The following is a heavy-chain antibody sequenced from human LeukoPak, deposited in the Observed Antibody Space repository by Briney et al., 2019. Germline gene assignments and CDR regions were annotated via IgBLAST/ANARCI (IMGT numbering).Heavy chain of an antibody. Sequence: QTGGSLRLSCAASRLTFDDYAMHWVRQAPGKGLEWVSGISWNSGSIGYADSVKGRFTISRDNAKNSLYLQMNSLRAEDTALYYCAKDMRGVDTALNYYYGMDVWGQGTTVTVSS. CDR1: RLTFDDYA. J-gene: IGHJ6*02. V-gene: IGHV3-9*01. CDR3: AKDMRGVDTALNYYYGMDV. CDR2: ISWNSGSI. D-gene: IGHD5-18*01.